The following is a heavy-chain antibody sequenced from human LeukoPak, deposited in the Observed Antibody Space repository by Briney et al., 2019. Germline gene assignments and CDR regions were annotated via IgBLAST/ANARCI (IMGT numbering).Heavy chain of an antibody. Sequence: GESLKISCKCSGYSFTSYWIGWVRQMPGKGLEWMGIIHPGDSHTRYSPSFQGQVTISADKSISTAYLQWSSLKASDTAMYYCARQGVGYSYGHYFDYWGQGILVTVSS. D-gene: IGHD5-18*01. CDR3: ARQGVGYSYGHYFDY. J-gene: IGHJ4*02. V-gene: IGHV5-51*01. CDR1: GYSFTSYW. CDR2: IHPGDSHT.